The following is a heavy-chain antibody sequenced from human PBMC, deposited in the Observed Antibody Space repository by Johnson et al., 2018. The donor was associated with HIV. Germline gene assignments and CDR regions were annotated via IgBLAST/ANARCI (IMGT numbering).Heavy chain of an antibody. CDR1: GFTFSSYG. J-gene: IGHJ3*02. V-gene: IGHV3-30*03. CDR2: ISYDGSNK. CDR3: ARISYNFWSDPDAFDI. Sequence: QVQLVESGGGVVQPGRSLRLSCAASGFTFSSYGMHWVRQAPGKGLEWVAVISYDGSNKYYVDSVKGRFTISRDNSKNTLYLQMNSLRVEDTAVYYCARISYNFWSDPDAFDIWGQGTIVTVSS. D-gene: IGHD3-3*01.